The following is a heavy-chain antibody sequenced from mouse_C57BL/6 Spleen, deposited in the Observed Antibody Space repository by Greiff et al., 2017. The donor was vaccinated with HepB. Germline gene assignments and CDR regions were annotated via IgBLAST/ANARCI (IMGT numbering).Heavy chain of an antibody. CDR1: GFTFTDYY. CDR2: IRNNANGYTT. Sequence: EVKLQESGGGLVQPGGSLSLSCAASGFTFTDYYMSWVRQPPGKALEWLGFIRNNANGYTTEYSESVKGRFTISRDNSQSILYLQMNALRAEDSAAYCGARSNYSYFDDWGQGTTLTVSS. D-gene: IGHD1-1*01. V-gene: IGHV7-3*01. J-gene: IGHJ2*01. CDR3: ARSNYSYFDD.